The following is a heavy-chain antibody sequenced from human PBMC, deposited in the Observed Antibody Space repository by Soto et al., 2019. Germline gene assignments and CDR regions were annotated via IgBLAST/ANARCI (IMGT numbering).Heavy chain of an antibody. J-gene: IGHJ3*01. Sequence: PSATLSLTYTCAGGSNSGDCCSWIRQPPGKGLEWIGYIYYSGSTNYNPSLKSRVTISVDTSKNQFSLKLSSVTAADTAVYYCARAVLSGYDHPSFFDLWGQGTMVT. CDR1: GGSNSGDC. CDR3: ARAVLSGYDHPSFFDL. D-gene: IGHD5-12*01. CDR2: IYYSGST. V-gene: IGHV4-59*13.